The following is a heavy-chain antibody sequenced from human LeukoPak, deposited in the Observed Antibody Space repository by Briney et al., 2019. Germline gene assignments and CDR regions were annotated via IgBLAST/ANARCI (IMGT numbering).Heavy chain of an antibody. V-gene: IGHV3-11*01. CDR1: GGSISSSSYY. CDR2: ISSSGSTI. Sequence: LSLTCTVSGGSISSSSYYWGWIRQPPGKGLEWVSYISSSGSTIYYADSVKGRFTISRDNAKNSLYLQMNSLRAEDTAVYYCARDRVRYFDWLSKGHFDYWGQGTLVTVSS. CDR3: ARDRVRYFDWLSKGHFDY. J-gene: IGHJ4*02. D-gene: IGHD3-9*01.